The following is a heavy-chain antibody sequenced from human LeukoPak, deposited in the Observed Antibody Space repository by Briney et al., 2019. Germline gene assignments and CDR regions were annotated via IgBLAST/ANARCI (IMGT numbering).Heavy chain of an antibody. CDR1: GFTFSSYW. J-gene: IGHJ4*02. D-gene: IGHD6-13*01. CDR3: ASARYSSSWYHY. V-gene: IGHV3-74*01. CDR2: INSGGSST. Sequence: GGSLRLSCAASGFTFSSYWMHWVRQAPGKGLVWVSRINSGGSSTSYADSVKGRFTISRDNAKNTLYLQMNSLRAEDTAVYYCASARYSSSWYHYWGQGTLVTVSS.